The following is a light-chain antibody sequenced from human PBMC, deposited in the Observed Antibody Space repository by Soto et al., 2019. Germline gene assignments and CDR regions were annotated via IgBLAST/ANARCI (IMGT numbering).Light chain of an antibody. CDR1: QSVSSN. J-gene: IGKJ4*01. CDR3: QQYNNWPPLT. V-gene: IGKV3-15*01. Sequence: EIVMTQSPATLSVSPGERATFSCRASQSVSSNLAWSQQKPGQAPRLLIYGASTRATGIPARFSGSGSGTEFTLTISSLQSEDFAVYYCQQYNNWPPLTFGGGTKVEIK. CDR2: GAS.